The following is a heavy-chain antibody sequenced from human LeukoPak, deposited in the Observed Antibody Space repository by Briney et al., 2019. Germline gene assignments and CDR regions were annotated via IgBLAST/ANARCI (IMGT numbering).Heavy chain of an antibody. D-gene: IGHD3-10*01. J-gene: IGHJ5*02. V-gene: IGHV4-61*02. Sequence: SETLSLTCTVSGASISSGSYYWSWIRQPAGKGLEWIGRIYTSGSTNYNPSLKSRVTISVDTSKNQFSLKLSSVTAADTAVHYCARHANYYGSGSYFNWFDPWGQGTLVTVSS. CDR3: ARHANYYGSGSYFNWFDP. CDR2: IYTSGST. CDR1: GASISSGSYY.